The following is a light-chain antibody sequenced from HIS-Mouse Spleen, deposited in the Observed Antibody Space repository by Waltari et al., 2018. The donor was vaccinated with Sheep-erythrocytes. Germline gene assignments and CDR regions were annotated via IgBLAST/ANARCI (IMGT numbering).Light chain of an antibody. CDR2: DVS. CDR1: SSDVGWYNY. Sequence: QSALTQPRPVSGSPGQSVTIPCTGTSSDVGWYNYVSWYQQHPAKAPKLMIYDVSKRPSGVPDRFSGSKSGNTASLTISGLQAEDEADYYCCSYAGSYNHVFATGTKVTVL. J-gene: IGLJ1*01. CDR3: CSYAGSYNHV. V-gene: IGLV2-11*02.